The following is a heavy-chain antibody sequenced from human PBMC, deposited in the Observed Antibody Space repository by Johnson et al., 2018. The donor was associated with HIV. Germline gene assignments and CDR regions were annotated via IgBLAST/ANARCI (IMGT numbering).Heavy chain of an antibody. CDR1: GFTFSSYG. CDR3: ARGGSSGWSGFLAFDI. CDR2: ISGSGFDT. D-gene: IGHD6-19*01. V-gene: IGHV3-21*05. Sequence: MLLVESGGGVVQPGRSLRLSCAASGFTFSSYGMHWVRQAPGKGLEWISYISGSGFDTFYADSVKGRFTISRDSAKKSLYLQMSSLKAEDTAIYYCARGGSSGWSGFLAFDIWGQGTMVTVSS. J-gene: IGHJ3*02.